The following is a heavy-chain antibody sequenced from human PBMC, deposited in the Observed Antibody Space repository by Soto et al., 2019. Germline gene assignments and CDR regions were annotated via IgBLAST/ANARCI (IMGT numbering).Heavy chain of an antibody. V-gene: IGHV3-15*07. CDR2: IKSKTDGGTT. Sequence: AGGSLRLSCAASGFTFSNAWMNWVRQAPGKGLEWVGRIKSKTDGGTTDYAAPVKGRFTISRDDSKNTLYLKMNSLKTEDTAVYYCTTGADTAMADYYYYYGMDVWGQGTTVTVSS. J-gene: IGHJ6*02. D-gene: IGHD5-18*01. CDR1: GFTFSNAW. CDR3: TTGADTAMADYYYYYGMDV.